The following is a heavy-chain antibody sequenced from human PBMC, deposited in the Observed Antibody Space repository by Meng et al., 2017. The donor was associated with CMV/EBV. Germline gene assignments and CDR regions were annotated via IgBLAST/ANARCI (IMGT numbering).Heavy chain of an antibody. CDR2: IYYSGST. V-gene: IGHV4-39*07. Sequence: LQVQASGAGLVRPSETLSLTCTVSGGSISSSSYYWGWIRQPPGKGLEWIGSIYYSGSTYYNPSLKSRVTISVDTSKNQFSLKLSSVTAADTAVYYCASIVGAQDYWGQGTLVTVSS. CDR3: ASIVGAQDY. D-gene: IGHD1-26*01. CDR1: GGSISSSSYY. J-gene: IGHJ4*02.